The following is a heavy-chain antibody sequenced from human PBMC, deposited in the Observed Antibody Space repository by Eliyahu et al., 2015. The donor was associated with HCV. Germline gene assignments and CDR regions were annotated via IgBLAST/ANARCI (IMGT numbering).Heavy chain of an antibody. V-gene: IGHV1-8*01. J-gene: IGHJ4*02. CDR2: MNPNSGNT. D-gene: IGHD3-3*01. Sequence: QVQLVQSGAEVKKPGASVKVSCKASGYTFTSYDINWVRQATGQGLEWMGWMNPNSGNTGYAQKFQGRVTMTRNTSISTAYMELSSLRSEDTAVYYCARLRKTERTPGITIFGVGNRLKTPYYFDYWGQGTLVTVSS. CDR3: ARLRKTERTPGITIFGVGNRLKTPYYFDY. CDR1: GYTFTSYD.